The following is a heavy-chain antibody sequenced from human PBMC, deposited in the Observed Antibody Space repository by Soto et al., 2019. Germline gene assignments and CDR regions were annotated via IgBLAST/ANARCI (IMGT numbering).Heavy chain of an antibody. V-gene: IGHV4-31*01. D-gene: IGHD2-8*01. CDR1: GDSISSGAYF. CDR2: ISHSGKT. CDR3: ARVHCNDGLCTFSAWFDP. Sequence: LSLTCSVTGDSISSGAYFWSWIRHLPGKGLEWLGSISHSGKTFLRPSLRNELSMSMDTSQNRFSLKLTSVTVADTAVYYCARVHCNDGLCTFSAWFDPWGRGTQVTVSS. J-gene: IGHJ5*02.